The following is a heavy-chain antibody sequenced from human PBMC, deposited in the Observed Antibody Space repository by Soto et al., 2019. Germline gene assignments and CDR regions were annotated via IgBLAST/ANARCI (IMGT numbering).Heavy chain of an antibody. D-gene: IGHD2-2*01. J-gene: IGHJ4*02. CDR3: ARGGMVIIPTATDFDY. CDR2: IYASGST. V-gene: IGHV4-4*07. CDR1: GGSISTYY. Sequence: PSETLSLTCTVSGGSISTYYWSWIRQPAGKGLEWIGRIYASGSTNYNPSLKSRVTMSVATSKNQFSLKLSSVTAADTAVYYCARGGMVIIPTATDFDYSGQATLVTVSS.